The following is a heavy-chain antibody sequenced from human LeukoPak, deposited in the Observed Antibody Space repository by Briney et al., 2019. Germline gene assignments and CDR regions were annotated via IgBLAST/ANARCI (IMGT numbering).Heavy chain of an antibody. D-gene: IGHD4-17*01. CDR1: GGSISSYY. Sequence: SETLSLTCTVSGGSISSYYWSWIRQPPGKGVKWIGYIYYSGSTSYSPSLRSRVTISVDTSKNQFSLKLSSVTAADTAVYYCARAGYGDSDFDYWGQGTLVTVSS. CDR2: IYYSGST. J-gene: IGHJ4*02. V-gene: IGHV4-59*01. CDR3: ARAGYGDSDFDY.